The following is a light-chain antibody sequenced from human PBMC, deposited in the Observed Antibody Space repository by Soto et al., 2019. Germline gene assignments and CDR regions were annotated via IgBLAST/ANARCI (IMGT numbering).Light chain of an antibody. CDR1: SSDVGGYNY. CDR2: GVS. Sequence: QSALTQPASVSGSPGQSITISCTGTSSDVGGYNYVSWYQHHPGKAPKLMISGVSNRPSGVSNRFSGSKSGTTASLAISGLQAEDEADYYCSSYTRGSTLEVFGTGTKLTVL. J-gene: IGLJ1*01. V-gene: IGLV2-14*01. CDR3: SSYTRGSTLEV.